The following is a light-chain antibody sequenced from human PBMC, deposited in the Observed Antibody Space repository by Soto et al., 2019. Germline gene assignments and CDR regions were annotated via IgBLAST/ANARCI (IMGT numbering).Light chain of an antibody. CDR2: GTS. J-gene: IGKJ1*01. CDR1: QGVSRK. V-gene: IGKV3-20*01. Sequence: DIVMTQSPATLSVAPGERVTFSCRASQGVSRKLAWYQHKPGQAPRLLIHGTSSRATGIPDRFSGSGSGTDFTLTINSLEPEDFAVYYCQHFGSSLRTFGQGTKVDIK. CDR3: QHFGSSLRT.